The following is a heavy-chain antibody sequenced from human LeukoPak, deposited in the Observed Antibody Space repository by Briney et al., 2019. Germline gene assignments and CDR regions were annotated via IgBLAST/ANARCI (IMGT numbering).Heavy chain of an antibody. V-gene: IGHV4-30-4*08. D-gene: IGHD3-22*01. Sequence: PSQTLSLTCTVSGGSISSDNYYWSWIRQPPGKGLEWIGYIYYSGSTYYNPSLKSRVTISVDTSKNQFSLKLSSVTAADTAVYYCARCTSYYYDWDYWGQGTLVTVSS. CDR2: IYYSGST. J-gene: IGHJ4*02. CDR3: ARCTSYYYDWDY. CDR1: GGSISSDNYY.